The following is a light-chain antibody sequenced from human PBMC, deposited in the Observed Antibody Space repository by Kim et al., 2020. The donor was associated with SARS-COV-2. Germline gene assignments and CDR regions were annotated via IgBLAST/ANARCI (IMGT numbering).Light chain of an antibody. Sequence: RVTVSCSVRGSTVGIHFVYRYQRLPGAAPKLPIYKDNQRPSGVPDRFSGSKSGTSASLAISGLRSEDEADYYCAAWDDGLSGPYVFGTGTKVTVL. CDR3: AAWDDGLSGPYV. V-gene: IGLV1-47*01. CDR2: KDN. J-gene: IGLJ1*01. CDR1: GSTVGIHF.